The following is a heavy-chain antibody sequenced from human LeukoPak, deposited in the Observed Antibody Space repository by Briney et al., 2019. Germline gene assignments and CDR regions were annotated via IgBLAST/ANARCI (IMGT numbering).Heavy chain of an antibody. CDR2: ISGSGGST. Sequence: GSLRLSCAASGFTFSSYAMGWVRQAPGKGLEWVSAISGSGGSTYYADSVKGRFTISRDNSKNTLYLQMNSLRAEDTAAYYCATSEYSSGWYFFDYWGQGTLVTVSS. V-gene: IGHV3-23*01. D-gene: IGHD6-19*01. J-gene: IGHJ4*02. CDR1: GFTFSSYA. CDR3: ATSEYSSGWYFFDY.